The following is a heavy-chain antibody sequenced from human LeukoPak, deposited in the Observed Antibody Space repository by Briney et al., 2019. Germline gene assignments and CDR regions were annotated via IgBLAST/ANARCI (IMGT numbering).Heavy chain of an antibody. CDR1: GFTFSSYA. Sequence: QPGRSLRLSGAASGFTFSSYAMHWVRQAPGKGLEWVAVISYDGSNKYYADSVKGRFTISRDNSKNTLYLQMNSLRAEDTAVYYCARAKGIAVAGPFFDYWGQGTLVTVSS. CDR3: ARAKGIAVAGPFFDY. V-gene: IGHV3-30-3*01. J-gene: IGHJ4*02. CDR2: ISYDGSNK. D-gene: IGHD6-19*01.